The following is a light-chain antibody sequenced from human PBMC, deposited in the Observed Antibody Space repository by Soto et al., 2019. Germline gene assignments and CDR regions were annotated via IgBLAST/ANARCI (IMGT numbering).Light chain of an antibody. CDR2: AAS. V-gene: IGKV1-9*01. CDR1: QGISSY. CDR3: QQLNT. J-gene: IGKJ3*01. Sequence: DIQLTQSPSFLSASVGDRVTITCRASQGISSYLAWYQQKPGKAPKLLIYAASTLQSGVPSRFSGSGSATEFTLPTSSLQPEDFATYYCQQLNTFGPGTKVDIK.